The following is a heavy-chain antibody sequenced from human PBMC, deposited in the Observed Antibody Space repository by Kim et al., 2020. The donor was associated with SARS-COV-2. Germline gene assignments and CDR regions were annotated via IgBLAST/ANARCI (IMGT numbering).Heavy chain of an antibody. V-gene: IGHV1-69*04. CDR2: IIPILGIA. D-gene: IGHD5-12*01. Sequence: SVKVSCKASGGTFSSYAISWVRQAPGQGLEWMGRIIPILGIANYAQKFQGRVTITADKSTSTAYMELSSLRSEDTAVYYCARVSEWLQSIDNDYWGQGTLVTVSS. CDR3: ARVSEWLQSIDNDY. CDR1: GGTFSSYA. J-gene: IGHJ4*02.